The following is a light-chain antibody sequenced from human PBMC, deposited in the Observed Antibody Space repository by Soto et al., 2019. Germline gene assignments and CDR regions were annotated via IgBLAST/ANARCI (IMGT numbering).Light chain of an antibody. CDR3: QQSSTYTPRT. CDR2: KAS. J-gene: IGKJ1*01. Sequence: DIQVTRSGSTVSSYLGYRVTSTCRASQSIRIWLAWYQQKPGKAPKILIYKASSLESGVPSRFSGSGPGTEFTLTISSLQPDHFATYYCQQSSTYTPRTVGPGTQVDNK. CDR1: QSIRIW. V-gene: IGKV1-5*03.